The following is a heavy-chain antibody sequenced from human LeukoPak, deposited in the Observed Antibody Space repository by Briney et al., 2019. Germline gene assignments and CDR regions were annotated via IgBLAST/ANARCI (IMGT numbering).Heavy chain of an antibody. CDR1: GGSISIDYY. CDR3: ARGRSNAFDV. D-gene: IGHD5/OR15-5a*01. V-gene: IGHV4-30-4*01. Sequence: SQTLSLTCTVSGGSISIDYYWGWIRQTPGKGPGLEWIGYIFYSGNTNYNASLWSRATISVDTSKNEFSLQLISVTAADTAIYFCARGRSNAFDVWGPGTVVTVSS. J-gene: IGHJ3*01. CDR2: IFYSGNT.